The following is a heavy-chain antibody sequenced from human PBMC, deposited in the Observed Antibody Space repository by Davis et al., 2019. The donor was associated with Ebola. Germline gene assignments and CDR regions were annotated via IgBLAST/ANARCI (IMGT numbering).Heavy chain of an antibody. CDR2: MNPNSANT. D-gene: IGHD6-13*01. Sequence: AASVKVSCKASGYTFTSYDINWVRQATGQGLEWMGWMNPNSANTGYAQKFQGRVTMTRNTSISTAYMELSSLRSEDTAVYYCARHIAAAGKFDYWGQGTLVTVSS. CDR1: GYTFTSYD. V-gene: IGHV1-8*01. J-gene: IGHJ4*02. CDR3: ARHIAAAGKFDY.